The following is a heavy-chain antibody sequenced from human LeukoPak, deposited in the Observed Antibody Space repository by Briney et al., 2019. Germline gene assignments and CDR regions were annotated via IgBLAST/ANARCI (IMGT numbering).Heavy chain of an antibody. CDR3: ARDLNGGATDY. CDR1: GFTFSSYW. V-gene: IGHV3-7*01. D-gene: IGHD3-16*01. Sequence: GGSLRLSCAASGFTFSSYWMSWVRQAPGKGLGWVANIKQDGSEKYYVDSVKGRFTISRDNAKNSLYLQMNSLRAEDTAVYYCARDLNGGATDYWGQGTLVTVSS. CDR2: IKQDGSEK. J-gene: IGHJ4*02.